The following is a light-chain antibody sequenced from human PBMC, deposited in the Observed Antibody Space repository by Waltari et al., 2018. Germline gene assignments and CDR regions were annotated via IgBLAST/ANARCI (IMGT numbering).Light chain of an antibody. V-gene: IGLV4-69*01. Sequence: QLVLTQSPSASASLGASVKPTCTLTGEYSASTIARHQLQPEKGPRYLMNVNSDGSHDKADGIPERFSGSSAGAERYLIISRLQSDDEADYFCQTWGMNIQVFGGGTRLTVL. CDR3: QTWGMNIQV. J-gene: IGLJ3*02. CDR1: GEYSAST. CDR2: VNSDGSH.